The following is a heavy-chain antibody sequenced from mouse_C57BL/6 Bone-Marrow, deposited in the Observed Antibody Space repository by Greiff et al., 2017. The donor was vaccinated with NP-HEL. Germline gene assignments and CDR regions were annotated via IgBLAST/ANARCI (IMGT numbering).Heavy chain of an antibody. CDR3: ARHHSSSRSDWYFDD. Sequence: QVQLKESGPGLVQPSQSLSITCTVSGFSLTSYGVHWVRQPPGKGLEWLVVIWSDGSTTYNSALKSRLSISKANANSQVFLKMNSLQTDDTAMYYCARHHSSSRSDWYFDDWGKGTTVTVSS. D-gene: IGHD1-1*01. V-gene: IGHV2-6-1*01. CDR2: IWSDGST. J-gene: IGHJ1*03. CDR1: GFSLTSYG.